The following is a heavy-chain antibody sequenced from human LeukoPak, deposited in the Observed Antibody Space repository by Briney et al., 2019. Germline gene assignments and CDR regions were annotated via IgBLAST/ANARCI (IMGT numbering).Heavy chain of an antibody. CDR3: ARMGNPATVTADY. V-gene: IGHV4-59*08. D-gene: IGHD4-17*01. J-gene: IGHJ4*02. CDR1: GGSMRSYY. CDR2: IYYSGST. Sequence: SETLSLTCTVSGGSMRSYYWSWVRQPPGKGLEWIGYIYYSGSTIYNPSLKSRVTISLDKSKSQFSLKMNSVTAADTAVYHCARMGNPATVTADYWGQGTLVTVSS.